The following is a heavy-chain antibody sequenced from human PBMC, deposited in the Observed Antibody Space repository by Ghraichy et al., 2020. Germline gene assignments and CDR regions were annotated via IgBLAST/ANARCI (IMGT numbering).Heavy chain of an antibody. CDR2: ISYSGSS. V-gene: IGHV4-59*08. CDR3: ARLYWGDDCSPLRWFDP. J-gene: IGHJ5*02. Sequence: ESLNISCTVSGGSISSYYWSWIRQPPGKGLEWIGYISYSGSSNYNPSLKSRVTISVDTSKNHFSLKLSSVTAADTAVYYCARLYWGDDCSPLRWFDPWGQGTLVNVSS. CDR1: GGSISSYY. D-gene: IGHD2-21*02.